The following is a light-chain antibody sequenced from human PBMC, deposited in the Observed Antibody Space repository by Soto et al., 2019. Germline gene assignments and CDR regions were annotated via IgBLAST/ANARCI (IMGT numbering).Light chain of an antibody. Sequence: EIVMTQSPATLSVSPGERATHSCRASQSVNNNLAWYQQKPGQTPRLLIYGASTRATGVPARFSGSGSGTEFTLTISSLQSEDFAVYSCQQYNNWPRTFGQGTKVEVQ. CDR2: GAS. J-gene: IGKJ1*01. CDR1: QSVNNN. CDR3: QQYNNWPRT. V-gene: IGKV3-15*01.